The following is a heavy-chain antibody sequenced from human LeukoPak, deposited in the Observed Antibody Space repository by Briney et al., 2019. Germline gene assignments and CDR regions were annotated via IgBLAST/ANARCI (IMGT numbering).Heavy chain of an antibody. V-gene: IGHV5-51*01. CDR2: IYPGDSDT. CDR3: ARHSTAGARNYYYMDV. Sequence: GESLQISCQGSGFSFTSYWIGWVRPVPGKGLEWMGIIYPGDSDTRYSPSFQGQVTVSADKSISTDYLQRSSLKASDTAMYYCARHSTAGARNYYYMDVWGKGTTVTVSS. CDR1: GFSFTSYW. J-gene: IGHJ6*03. D-gene: IGHD2-2*01.